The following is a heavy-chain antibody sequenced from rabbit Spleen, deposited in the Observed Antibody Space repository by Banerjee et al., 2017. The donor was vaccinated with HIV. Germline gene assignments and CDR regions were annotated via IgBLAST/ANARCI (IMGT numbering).Heavy chain of an antibody. J-gene: IGHJ4*01. Sequence: QEQLLESRGGLVKPEGSLKLSCKASGFDFSNYGVSWVRQAPGKGLEWIASIYTGSGATYYANWAKGRFTVSKTSSTTVDLKMTSLTAADTATYFCARSINWANRALNLWGPGTLVTVS. CDR3: ARSINWANRALNL. D-gene: IGHD1-1*01. CDR1: GFDFSNYG. V-gene: IGHV1S45*01. CDR2: IYTGSGAT.